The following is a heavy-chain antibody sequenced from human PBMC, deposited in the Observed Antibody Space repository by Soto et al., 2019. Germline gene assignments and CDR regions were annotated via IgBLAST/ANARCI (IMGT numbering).Heavy chain of an antibody. CDR2: IWYDGTNK. D-gene: IGHD3-22*01. CDR3: ARDSGIGSGYFSISYYFDY. CDR1: GFTFSSNG. V-gene: IGHV3-33*01. J-gene: IGHJ4*02. Sequence: SLRLSCAASGFTFSSNGMHWVRQAPGKGLEWVAIIWYDGTNKYYADSVKGRFTISRDNSKNTLYLQMDSLRAEDTAVYYCARDSGIGSGYFSISYYFDYWGQGTLVTVSS.